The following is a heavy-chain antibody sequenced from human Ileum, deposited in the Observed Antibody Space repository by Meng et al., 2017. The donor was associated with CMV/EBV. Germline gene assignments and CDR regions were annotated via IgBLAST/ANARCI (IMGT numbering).Heavy chain of an antibody. D-gene: IGHD1-26*01. Sequence: GESLKTSWAASGFTFSSYSMNWVRQAPGKGLEWVSYISSSSSTIYYADSVKGRFTISRDNAKNSLYLQMNSLRAEDTAVYYCARDRGATKPYYFDYWGQGTLVTVSS. CDR1: GFTFSSYS. CDR3: ARDRGATKPYYFDY. J-gene: IGHJ4*02. V-gene: IGHV3-48*04. CDR2: ISSSSSTI.